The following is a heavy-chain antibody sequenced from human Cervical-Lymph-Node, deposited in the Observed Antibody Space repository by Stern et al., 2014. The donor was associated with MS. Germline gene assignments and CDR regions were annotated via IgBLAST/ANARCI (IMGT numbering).Heavy chain of an antibody. D-gene: IGHD3-3*01. Sequence: HITFKESGPTLVKPTQNLTLTCTFSGFSLTPSGVGVGWIRQPPGQAPEFLAIIDWYGEKRYSRALNRRLILTKDTSRHQVVLTMTSMDPWDTATYYCARRPRSGSFDDWGQGTLVTVSS. J-gene: IGHJ4*02. V-gene: IGHV2-5*01. CDR1: GFSLTPSGVG. CDR2: IDWYGEK. CDR3: ARRPRSGSFDD.